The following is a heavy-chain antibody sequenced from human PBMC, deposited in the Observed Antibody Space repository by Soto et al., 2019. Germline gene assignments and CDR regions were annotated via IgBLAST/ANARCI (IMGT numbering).Heavy chain of an antibody. Sequence: SETLSLTCAVYGGSLSGYYWSWIRQPPGKGLEWIGEINHSGSTNYNPSLKSRVTISVDTSKNQFSLKLRSVNAADTATYYCARVPYYDILTGNRWDFQHWGQGTLVTVSS. CDR2: INHSGST. V-gene: IGHV4-34*01. D-gene: IGHD3-9*01. CDR3: ARVPYYDILTGNRWDFQH. CDR1: GGSLSGYY. J-gene: IGHJ1*01.